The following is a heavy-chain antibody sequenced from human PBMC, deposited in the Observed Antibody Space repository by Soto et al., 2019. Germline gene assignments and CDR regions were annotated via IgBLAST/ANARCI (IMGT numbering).Heavy chain of an antibody. J-gene: IGHJ3*02. CDR3: AKVTDCGVSRCDDGIDI. CDR2: IFYDGSRK. D-gene: IGHD2-21*01. CDR1: GFTFSTYG. V-gene: IGHV3-33*06. Sequence: GGSLRLSCAASGFTFSTYGIHWVRQAPGKGLEWVAAIFYDGSRKFYTDSVKGRFTISRDNSKNTVYLQMNGLRAEDTAVYYCAKVTDCGVSRCDDGIDIWGHGTLVTVSS.